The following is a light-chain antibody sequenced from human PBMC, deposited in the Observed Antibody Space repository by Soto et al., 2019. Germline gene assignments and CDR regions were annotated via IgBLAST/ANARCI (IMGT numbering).Light chain of an antibody. J-gene: IGLJ2*01. Sequence: QSALTQPRSVSGSPGQSVTISRTGTSSDVGGYTYVSWYQQRPAKAPKLMIYDVTKRPSGVPDRFSGSKSGNAASLTISGLQTEDEADYYCCSYAGSYTLIFGGGTKLTVL. V-gene: IGLV2-11*01. CDR2: DVT. CDR3: CSYAGSYTLI. CDR1: SSDVGGYTY.